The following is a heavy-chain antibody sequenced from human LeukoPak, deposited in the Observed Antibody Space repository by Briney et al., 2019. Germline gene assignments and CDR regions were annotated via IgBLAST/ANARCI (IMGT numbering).Heavy chain of an antibody. CDR1: GFTFSDYY. J-gene: IGHJ3*02. D-gene: IGHD1-7*01. Sequence: GGSLRLSCAASGFTFSDYYMSWIRQAPGKGLEWISFISSGASTTYYADSVKGRFTISRDNAKNSLYLQMNSLRAEDTAVYYCARDSGNYLDAFDIWGQGTMVTVSS. CDR3: ARDSGNYLDAFDI. CDR2: ISSGASTT. V-gene: IGHV3-11*04.